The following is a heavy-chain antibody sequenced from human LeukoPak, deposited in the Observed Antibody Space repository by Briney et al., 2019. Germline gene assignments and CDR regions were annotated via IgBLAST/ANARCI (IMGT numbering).Heavy chain of an antibody. CDR3: ARHPLKPVASYYFDY. J-gene: IGHJ4*02. V-gene: IGHV4-39*01. CDR1: GGSISSSSNY. D-gene: IGHD6-19*01. Sequence: SETLSLTCTVSGGSISSSSNYWGWIRQPPGKGLEWIASMYYSGSSYYNPPLKSRVTISVDTSKNQFSLRLSSVTAADTAVYYCARHPLKPVASYYFDYWGQGTLVTVSS. CDR2: MYYSGSS.